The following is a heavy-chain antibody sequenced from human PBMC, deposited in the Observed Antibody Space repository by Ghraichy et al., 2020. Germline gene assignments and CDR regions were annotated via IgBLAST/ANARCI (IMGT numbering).Heavy chain of an antibody. CDR3: ARDHPDGYSVS. D-gene: IGHD5-18*01. CDR2: IYSGGST. CDR1: GFSVGGNY. V-gene: IGHV3-53*01. J-gene: IGHJ5*02. Sequence: GGSLRLSCAVSGFSVGGNYMSWVRQAPGKGLEWVSVIYSGGSTYYADPVKGRFTISRDNSKNTLYLQMNSLRAEDTAVYFCARDHPDGYSVSWGQGTLVTVSS.